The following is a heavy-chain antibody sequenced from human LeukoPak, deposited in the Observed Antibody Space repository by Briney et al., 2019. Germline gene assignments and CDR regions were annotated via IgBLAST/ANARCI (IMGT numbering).Heavy chain of an antibody. J-gene: IGHJ5*02. CDR1: GYSFNDKY. V-gene: IGHV1-2*02. CDR2: INPNSGGT. Sequence: ASVKVSCKASGYSFNDKYLHWVRQAPGQGLEWMGSINPNSGGTNYAQKFQGRVTMTTDTSMSTAYMELSRLTSDDTAVYYCARDGRGSRSSWFDPWGQGTLVTVSS. D-gene: IGHD3-10*01. CDR3: ARDGRGSRSSWFDP.